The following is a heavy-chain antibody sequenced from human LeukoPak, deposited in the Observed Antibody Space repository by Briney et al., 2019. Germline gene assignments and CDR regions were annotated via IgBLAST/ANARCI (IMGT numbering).Heavy chain of an antibody. CDR3: ARAGYSSSWYGYFDY. D-gene: IGHD6-13*01. V-gene: IGHV3-33*01. J-gene: IGHJ4*02. Sequence: PGGSLRLSWAASGFTFSSYGMHWVRQAPGKGLEWVAVIWYDGSNKYYADSVKGRFTISRDNYKNTLYLQMNSLRAEDTAVYYCARAGYSSSWYGYFDYWGQGTLVTVSS. CDR1: GFTFSSYG. CDR2: IWYDGSNK.